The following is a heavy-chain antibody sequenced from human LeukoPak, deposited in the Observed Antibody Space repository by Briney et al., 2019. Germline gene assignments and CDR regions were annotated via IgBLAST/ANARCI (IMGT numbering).Heavy chain of an antibody. CDR1: GFTFGDYA. Sequence: SLRLSCTASGFTFGDYAMSWVRQAPGKGLEWVGFIRSKAYGGTTEYAASVKGRFTISRDDSKSIAYLQMNSLKTEDTAVYYCTRDLKNLGNYYYYGMDVWGKGTTVTVSS. CDR2: IRSKAYGGTT. D-gene: IGHD1-7*01. CDR3: TRDLKNLGNYYYYGMDV. J-gene: IGHJ6*04. V-gene: IGHV3-49*04.